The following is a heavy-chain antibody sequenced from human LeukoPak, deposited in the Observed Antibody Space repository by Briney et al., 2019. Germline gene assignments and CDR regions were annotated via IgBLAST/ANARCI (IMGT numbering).Heavy chain of an antibody. CDR2: IGPTGTDR. J-gene: IGHJ4*02. CDR1: GFTFSSCG. V-gene: IGHV3-21*01. D-gene: IGHD1-14*01. Sequence: PGGSLRLSCAASGFTFSSCGFNWVRQAPGKGLEWVSSIGPTGTDRYHADSVRGRFTISRANAKNSMYLQMDSLRDEDTAVYYCATETIGRHYDYWGQGTLLTVSS. CDR3: ATETIGRHYDY.